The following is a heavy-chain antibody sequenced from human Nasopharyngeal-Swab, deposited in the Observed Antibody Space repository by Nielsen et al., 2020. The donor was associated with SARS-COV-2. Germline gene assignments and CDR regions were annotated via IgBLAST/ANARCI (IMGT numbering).Heavy chain of an antibody. CDR1: GGSIRSTSNY. CDR2: VYYGWST. D-gene: IGHD5-12*01. CDR3: ARHGLATIRLAVIDS. Sequence: SETLSLTCTVSGGSIRSTSNYWGWIRQPPGKGLEWIGSVYYGWSTYYNPSLKSRVTISVDMSQSLFSLKLSSVTAADTAIYYCARHGLATIRLAVIDSWGQGTLVTVSS. J-gene: IGHJ4*02. V-gene: IGHV4-39*01.